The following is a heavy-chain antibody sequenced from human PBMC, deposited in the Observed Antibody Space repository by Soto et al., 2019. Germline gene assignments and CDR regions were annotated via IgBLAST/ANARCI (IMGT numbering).Heavy chain of an antibody. CDR1: GFTFSDYY. D-gene: IGHD3-22*01. CDR2: ISSSGSTI. CDR3: AKDRLAITRYYYYGMDV. V-gene: IGHV3-11*04. Sequence: GGSLRLSCAASGFTFSDYYMSWIRQAPGKGLEWVSYISSSGSTIYYADSVKGRFTISRDNAKNTLYLQMNSLRAEDTAVYYCAKDRLAITRYYYYGMDVWGQGTTVTVSS. J-gene: IGHJ6*02.